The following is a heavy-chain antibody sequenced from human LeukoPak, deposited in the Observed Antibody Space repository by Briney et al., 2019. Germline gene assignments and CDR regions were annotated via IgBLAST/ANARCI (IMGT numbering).Heavy chain of an antibody. CDR2: IIPIFGTA. D-gene: IGHD3-3*01. J-gene: IGHJ4*02. V-gene: IGHV1-69*01. CDR3: ASTYYDFWSGHDDY. CDR1: GGTFSSYA. Sequence: ASVKVSCKASGGTFSSYAISWVRQAPGQGLEWMGGIIPIFGTANYEQKFQGRVTITADESTSTAYMELSSLRSEDTAVYYCASTYYDFWSGHDDYWGQGTLVTVSS.